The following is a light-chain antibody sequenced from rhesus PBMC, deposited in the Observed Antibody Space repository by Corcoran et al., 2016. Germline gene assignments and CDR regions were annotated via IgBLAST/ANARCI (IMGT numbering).Light chain of an antibody. CDR2: YAS. CDR1: QGISNN. V-gene: IGKV1S15*01. Sequence: DIQMTQSPSSLSASVGDTVTITCRASQGISNNLAWYQQKLGKVPKLLIYYASTLQSGVPSRFSGSGSWTDFTLTIRSLQPEDFATYYCQHGYGTPHSFGQGTKVEIK. J-gene: IGKJ2*01. CDR3: QHGYGTPHS.